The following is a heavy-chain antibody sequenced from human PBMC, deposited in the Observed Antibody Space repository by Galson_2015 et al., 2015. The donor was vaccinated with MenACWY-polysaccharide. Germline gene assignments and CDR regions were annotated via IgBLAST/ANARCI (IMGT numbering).Heavy chain of an antibody. CDR3: AKISSRAAGAAPYFYGLDV. D-gene: IGHD6-13*01. V-gene: IGHV3-23*01. Sequence: SLRLSCAASELTFNTYAMTWVRQAPGKGLEWVATISGRGTSIHHADSVKGRFTISRDNSRNTVFLLMNNLKAADTAVYYCAKISSRAAGAAPYFYGLDVWGLGTTVTVSS. J-gene: IGHJ6*02. CDR2: ISGRGTSI. CDR1: ELTFNTYA.